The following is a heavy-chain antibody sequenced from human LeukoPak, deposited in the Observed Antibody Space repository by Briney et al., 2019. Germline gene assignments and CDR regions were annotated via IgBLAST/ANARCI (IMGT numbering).Heavy chain of an antibody. J-gene: IGHJ4*02. D-gene: IGHD6-13*01. CDR2: IYSSGST. Sequence: PSETLSLTCTVSGGSIGSYFWTWIRQPAGKGLEWIGRIYSSGSTNYNPSLKSRLTMSIDTSKSQFSLNLTSVTAADTAVYYCAREYNSSRYFDSWGQGTLVTASS. CDR1: GGSIGSYF. CDR3: AREYNSSRYFDS. V-gene: IGHV4-4*07.